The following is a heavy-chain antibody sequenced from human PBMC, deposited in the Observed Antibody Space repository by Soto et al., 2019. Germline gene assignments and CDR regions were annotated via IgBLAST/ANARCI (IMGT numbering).Heavy chain of an antibody. V-gene: IGHV4-39*01. CDR1: GVSISCSSYY. J-gene: IGHJ5*02. CDR2: IYYSGQT. CDR3: ARHGSS. Sequence: PSETLSLTSSVSGVSISCSSYYWGWIRQPPGKGLEWIGSIYYSGQTYYNPSLKSRVTISVDRSKNQFSLNLTSVTATDTAFYYCARHGSSWGQGTLVTVSS.